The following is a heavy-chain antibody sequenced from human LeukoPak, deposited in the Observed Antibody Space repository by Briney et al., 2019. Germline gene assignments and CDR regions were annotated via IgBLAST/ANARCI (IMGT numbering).Heavy chain of an antibody. CDR2: ISSSSSYI. CDR3: ARVRMVRVPDAFDI. V-gene: IGHV3-21*01. Sequence: GGSLRLSCAASGFTFSIYSMNWVCQAPGKGLEWVSSISSSSSYIYYADSVKGRFTISRDNAKNSLYLQMNSLRDEDTAVYYCARVRMVRVPDAFDIWGQGTMVTVSS. CDR1: GFTFSIYS. D-gene: IGHD3-10*01. J-gene: IGHJ3*02.